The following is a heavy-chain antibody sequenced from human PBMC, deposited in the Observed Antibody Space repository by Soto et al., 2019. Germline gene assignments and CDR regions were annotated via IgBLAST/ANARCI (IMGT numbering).Heavy chain of an antibody. J-gene: IGHJ4*02. CDR3: ARNAGGGNYDLLDL. Sequence: QVQVVQSGAEVKKPGSSVQVSCKVSGDSFSSYASSWVRQAPGQGLEWMGGIIPILTTANYAQKFQDRVTITADECTSTAYMEVSSLTSEDTAVYDCARNAGGGNYDLLDLWGQGTLVTVSS. V-gene: IGHV1-69*01. D-gene: IGHD2-15*01. CDR1: GDSFSSYA. CDR2: IIPILTTA.